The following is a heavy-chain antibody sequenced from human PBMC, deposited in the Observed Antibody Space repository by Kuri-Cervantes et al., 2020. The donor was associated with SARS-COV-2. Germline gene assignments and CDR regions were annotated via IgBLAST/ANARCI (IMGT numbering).Heavy chain of an antibody. V-gene: IGHV3-23*01. CDR3: AKVQQLGSSWYWFDP. D-gene: IGHD6-13*01. CDR1: GFTFSSYA. CDR2: ISGSGGST. J-gene: IGHJ5*02. Sequence: GGSLRLSCAASGFTFSSYAMSWVRQAPGKGLEWVSAISGSGGSTYYADSVKGRFTISRDNSKNTLYLQMNSLRAEDTAVYYCAKVQQLGSSWYWFDPWDQGTLVTVSS.